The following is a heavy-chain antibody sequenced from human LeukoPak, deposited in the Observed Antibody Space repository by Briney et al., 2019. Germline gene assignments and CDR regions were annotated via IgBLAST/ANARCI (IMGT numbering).Heavy chain of an antibody. J-gene: IGHJ5*02. CDR3: ARGDRSSGLANWFDP. D-gene: IGHD6-19*01. CDR2: TDRNTGNP. V-gene: IGHV7-4-1*02. CDR1: GYTFRNYA. Sequence: ASVKVSCKASGYTFRNYAINWVRQAPGQGLEWMGWTDRNTGNPTYAQGFTGRFVFSLDTSVTTAYLQISSLKAEDTAVYYCARGDRSSGLANWFDPWGQGTLVTVSS.